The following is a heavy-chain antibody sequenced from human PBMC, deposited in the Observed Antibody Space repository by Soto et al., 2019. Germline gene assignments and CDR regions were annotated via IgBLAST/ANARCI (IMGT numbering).Heavy chain of an antibody. CDR2: IWYDGSNK. CDR1: GFTFSSYG. Sequence: GGSLRLSCAASGFTFSSYGMHWVRQAPGKGLEWVAVIWYDGSNKYYADSVKGRFTISRDNSKNTLYLQMNSLRAEDTAVYYCARDNGSGSYFLDYWGQGTLVTVSS. D-gene: IGHD3-10*01. V-gene: IGHV3-33*01. J-gene: IGHJ4*02. CDR3: ARDNGSGSYFLDY.